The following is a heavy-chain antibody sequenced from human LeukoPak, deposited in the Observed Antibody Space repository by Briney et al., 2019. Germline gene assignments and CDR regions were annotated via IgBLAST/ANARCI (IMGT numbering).Heavy chain of an antibody. CDR1: GGTFSSYA. J-gene: IGHJ3*02. V-gene: IGHV3-23*01. D-gene: IGHD6-13*01. Sequence: SCKASGGTFSSYAMSWVRQAPGKGLEWVSAISGSGGSTYYADSVKGRFTISRDNSKNTLYLQMNSLRAEDTAVYYCAKDFPVLYSSSWGAFDIWGQGTMVTVSS. CDR2: ISGSGGST. CDR3: AKDFPVLYSSSWGAFDI.